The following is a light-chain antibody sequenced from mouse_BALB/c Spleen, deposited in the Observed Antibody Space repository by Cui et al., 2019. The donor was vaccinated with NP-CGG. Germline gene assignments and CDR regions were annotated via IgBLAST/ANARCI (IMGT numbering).Light chain of an antibody. CDR2: GTN. Sequence: QTIVCQESVRTTSPGETVTLTCRSSTGAVTTSNYANWVQEKPDHLFTGLIGGTNNRAPGIPARFSGSLIGDKAALTITGAQTDDEAIYFCALWYNNHWVFGGGTKLTVL. CDR3: ALWYNNHWV. CDR1: TGAVTTSNY. J-gene: IGLJ1*01. V-gene: IGLV1*01.